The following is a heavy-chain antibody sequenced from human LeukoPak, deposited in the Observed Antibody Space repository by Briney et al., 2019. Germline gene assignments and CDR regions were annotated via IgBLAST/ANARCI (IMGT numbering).Heavy chain of an antibody. D-gene: IGHD6-13*01. Sequence: GGSLRLSCAASGFTVSSNYVSWVRQAPGKGLEWVSVIYSGGSTYYADSVKGRFTISRDNSKNTLYLQMNSLRAEDTAVYYCASGYSSSWYIYWGQGTLVTVSS. V-gene: IGHV3-53*01. CDR2: IYSGGST. CDR3: ASGYSSSWYIY. CDR1: GFTVSSNY. J-gene: IGHJ4*02.